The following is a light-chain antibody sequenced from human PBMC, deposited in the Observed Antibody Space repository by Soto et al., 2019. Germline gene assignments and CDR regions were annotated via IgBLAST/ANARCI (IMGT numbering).Light chain of an antibody. CDR3: QQYGSSSWT. CDR1: QGVSRK. Sequence: DIVMTQSPATLSVAPGERVTFSCRASQGVSRKLAWYAHQPGQAPRPLMYYASSREPGIPDRFRGSGAGTKFTLTISRLDPEDFAVDYCQQYGSSSWTFGQGTKVDIK. V-gene: IGKV3-20*01. CDR2: YAS. J-gene: IGKJ1*01.